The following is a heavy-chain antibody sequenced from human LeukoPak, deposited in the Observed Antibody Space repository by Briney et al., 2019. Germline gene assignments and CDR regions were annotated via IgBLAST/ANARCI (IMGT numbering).Heavy chain of an antibody. CDR2: IKQDGSEK. Sequence: GGSLRLSCAPSGFTFSSYWMSWVRQAPGKGLEWVANIKQDGSEKYYVDSVKGRFTIPRDNAKNSLYLQMNSLRAEDTAVYYCARDSIYRRYRSGYDWFDPWGQGTLVTVSS. V-gene: IGHV3-7*01. CDR1: GFTFSSYW. D-gene: IGHD6-19*01. J-gene: IGHJ5*02. CDR3: ARDSIYRRYRSGYDWFDP.